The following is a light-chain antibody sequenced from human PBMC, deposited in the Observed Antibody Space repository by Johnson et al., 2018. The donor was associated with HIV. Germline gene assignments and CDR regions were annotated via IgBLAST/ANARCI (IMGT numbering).Light chain of an antibody. V-gene: IGLV1-44*01. CDR3: AAWDDSLNGFYV. CDR1: SSNIGSNT. CDR2: RNH. Sequence: QAVLTQPPSASGTPGQRVTISCSGSSSNIGSNTVNWYQQLPGTAPKLLIYRNHQRPSGVPDRFSGSKSGTSASLAISGLQAEDEADYYCAAWDDSLNGFYVVGTGTKVTVL. J-gene: IGLJ1*01.